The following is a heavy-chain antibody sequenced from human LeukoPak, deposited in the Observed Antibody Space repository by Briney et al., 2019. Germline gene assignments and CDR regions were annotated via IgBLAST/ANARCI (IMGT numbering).Heavy chain of an antibody. J-gene: IGHJ5*02. CDR1: GYTFTGYY. D-gene: IGHD2-15*01. CDR2: INPNSGGT. Sequence: ASVKVSCKASGYTFTGYYMHWVRQAPGQGLEWMGRINPNSGGTNYAQKFQGRVTMTRDTSISTAYVELSRLRSDDTAVYYCARAQGYCSGGSCYEWFDPWGQGTLVTVSS. V-gene: IGHV1-2*06. CDR3: ARAQGYCSGGSCYEWFDP.